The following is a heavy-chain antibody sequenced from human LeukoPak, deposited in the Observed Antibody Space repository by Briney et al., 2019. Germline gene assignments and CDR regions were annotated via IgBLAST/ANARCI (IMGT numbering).Heavy chain of an antibody. J-gene: IGHJ5*02. CDR3: ARGSGWYLP. CDR2: IYASGSP. D-gene: IGHD6-19*01. CDR1: GGSFSGYY. V-gene: IGHV4-59*10. Sequence: WETLSLTCAVYGGSFSGYYWSWIRQPAGKGLEWIGRIYASGSPNYNPSLKSRVTMSLDTSRNHSSLKLSSVTAADTAVYYCARGSGWYLPWGQGILVYVSS.